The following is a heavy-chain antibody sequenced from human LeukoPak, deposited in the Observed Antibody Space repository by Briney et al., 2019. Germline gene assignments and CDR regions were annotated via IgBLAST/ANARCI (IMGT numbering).Heavy chain of an antibody. CDR3: AKGRDSSWYYFDY. CDR2: ISGRGGST. V-gene: IGHV3-23*01. CDR1: GFTLSTYA. D-gene: IGHD6-13*01. J-gene: IGHJ4*02. Sequence: GGALRLSCAAPGFTLSTYAMSWVRQAPGEGLEWGSSISGRGGSTYYADSVKGRFTISRDNSKNTLYLQMNSLRAEDTAVYYCAKGRDSSWYYFDYWGQGTLVTVSS.